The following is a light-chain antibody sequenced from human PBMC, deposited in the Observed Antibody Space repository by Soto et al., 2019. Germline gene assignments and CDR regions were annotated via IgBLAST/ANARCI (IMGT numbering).Light chain of an antibody. Sequence: EIVLYKSPGTLSVSKGEKATLSCRASQSVSSNLAWYQQKPGQAPRLLIYGASTRATGVPARFSGSGSGTEFTLTISSLQSEDFTVYYCQQYNNWPWTFGQVTNVDIK. CDR1: QSVSSN. J-gene: IGKJ1*01. CDR3: QQYNNWPWT. CDR2: GAS. V-gene: IGKV3-15*01.